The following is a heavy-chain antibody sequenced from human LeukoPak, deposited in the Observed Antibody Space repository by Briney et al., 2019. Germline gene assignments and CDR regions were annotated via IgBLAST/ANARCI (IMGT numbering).Heavy chain of an antibody. D-gene: IGHD4-17*01. CDR2: IYYSGST. V-gene: IGHV4-59*01. CDR3: AGVRYGDYQGYDAFDI. J-gene: IGHJ3*02. Sequence: KPSETLSLTCNVSGGSISSYYWNWIRQPPGKGLEWIGYIYYSGSTNYNPSLKSRVTISVDTSKNQSSLKLSSVTAADTAVYYCAGVRYGDYQGYDAFDIWGEETMVTVSS. CDR1: GGSISSYY.